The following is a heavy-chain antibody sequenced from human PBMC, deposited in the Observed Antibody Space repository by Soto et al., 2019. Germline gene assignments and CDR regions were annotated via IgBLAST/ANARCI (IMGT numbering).Heavy chain of an antibody. V-gene: IGHV3-23*01. CDR2: ISGSGGIT. Sequence: EVKLLDSGGGLVQTGGSLRLSCAASGFTFSSYAMGWVRQAPGKGLDWVSGISGSGGITYSADSVQVRYTISRDNSKNILYLQMNRLRAEATAVYYCAKGIPDTGGYYYYSMDVWGQGTAVSVSS. CDR3: AKGIPDTGGYYYYSMDV. D-gene: IGHD5-18*01. J-gene: IGHJ6*02. CDR1: GFTFSSYA.